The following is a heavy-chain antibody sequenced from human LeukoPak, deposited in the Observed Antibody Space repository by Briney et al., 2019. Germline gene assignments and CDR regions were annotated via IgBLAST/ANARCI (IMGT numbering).Heavy chain of an antibody. Sequence: SETLSLTCAVNGGTLSGYSWTWIRQPPGKGLEWIGYIFYSGSTHSNPSLRSRVTISMDTSNNQFSLKLTSVTAADTAVYYCARHRAYYDSGPFDYWGQGSLVTVSS. D-gene: IGHD3-16*01. V-gene: IGHV4-59*08. J-gene: IGHJ4*02. CDR1: GGTLSGYS. CDR2: IFYSGST. CDR3: ARHRAYYDSGPFDY.